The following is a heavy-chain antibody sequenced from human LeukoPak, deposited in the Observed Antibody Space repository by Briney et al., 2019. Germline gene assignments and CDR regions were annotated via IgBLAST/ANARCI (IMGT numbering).Heavy chain of an antibody. D-gene: IGHD3-3*01. CDR3: ARGYDFWSGSMRWYFDL. CDR2: INPNSGGT. V-gene: IGHV1-2*02. CDR1: GYTLTGYY. J-gene: IGHJ2*01. Sequence: ASVKVSCKASGYTLTGYYMHWVRQAPGQGLEWMGWINPNSGGTNYAQKFQGRVTMTRDTSISTAYMELSRLRSDDTAVYYCARGYDFWSGSMRWYFDLWGRGTLVTVSS.